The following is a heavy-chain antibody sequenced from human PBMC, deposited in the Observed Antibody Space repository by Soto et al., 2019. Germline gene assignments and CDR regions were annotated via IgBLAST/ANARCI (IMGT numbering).Heavy chain of an antibody. CDR3: TRDRPGPQHYFDY. CDR2: NRESGGYT. D-gene: IGHD6-6*01. Sequence: SLRLSCAASGFTFSSYAMSWVRQAPGEGQGWGRKNRESGGYTKNVEFGEGRINKYKNNSKKTLSMQMNSLRAEDTAVYYCTRDRPGPQHYFDYWGQGNMVTVSS. CDR1: GFTFSSYA. V-gene: IGHV3-23*01. J-gene: IGHJ4*02.